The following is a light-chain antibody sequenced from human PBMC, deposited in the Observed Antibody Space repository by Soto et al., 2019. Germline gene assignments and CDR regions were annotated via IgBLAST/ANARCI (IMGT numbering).Light chain of an antibody. Sequence: EIVLTQSPATLSLSPGERATLSCRASQSVSSYLAWYQQKPGQAPRLLIYDASNRATGIPARFSGSGSGTDFTLTISSLEPEDLAVDYCQQRSNWPPRDTFGQGTKLEIK. CDR2: DAS. CDR3: QQRSNWPPRDT. J-gene: IGKJ2*01. CDR1: QSVSSY. V-gene: IGKV3-11*01.